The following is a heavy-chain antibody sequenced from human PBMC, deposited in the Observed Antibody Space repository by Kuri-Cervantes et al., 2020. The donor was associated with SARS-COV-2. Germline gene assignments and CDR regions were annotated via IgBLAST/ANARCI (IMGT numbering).Heavy chain of an antibody. D-gene: IGHD6-13*01. CDR3: AGALISSSWAYYMDV. CDR2: IYTSGST. J-gene: IGHJ6*03. V-gene: IGHV4-61*02. CDR1: GGSISRGSYY. Sequence: SETLSLTCTVSGGSISRGSYYWSWIRQPAGKGLEWIGRIYTSGSTNYNPSLKSRVTISVDTSKNQFSLKLSSVTAADTAVYYCAGALISSSWAYYMDVWGKGTTVTVSS.